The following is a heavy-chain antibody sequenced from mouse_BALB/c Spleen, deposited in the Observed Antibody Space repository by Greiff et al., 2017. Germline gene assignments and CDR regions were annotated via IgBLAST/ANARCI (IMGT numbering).Heavy chain of an antibody. J-gene: IGHJ3*01. CDR3: ARDGYGNYDWFAY. Sequence: EVKVVESGGGLVQPGGSLRLSCATSGFTFTDYYMSWVRQPPGKALEWLGFIRNKANGYTTEYSASVKGRFTISRDNSQSILYLQMNTLRAEDSATYYCARDGYGNYDWFAYWGQGTLVTVSA. CDR2: IRNKANGYTT. CDR1: GFTFTDYY. V-gene: IGHV7-3*02. D-gene: IGHD2-10*02.